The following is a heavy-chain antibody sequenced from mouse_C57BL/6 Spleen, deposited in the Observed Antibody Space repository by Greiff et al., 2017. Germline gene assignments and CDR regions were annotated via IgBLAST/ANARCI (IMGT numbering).Heavy chain of an antibody. CDR2: ISPGGDYI. J-gene: IGHJ4*01. D-gene: IGHD1-1*01. Sequence: EVMLVESGEGLVKPGGSLKLSCAASGFTFSSYAMSWVRQTPEKRLEWVAYISPGGDYIYYADTVKGRFTITRDNARNTLYLQMSSLKSEDTAMYYCTRGRITAVVADMDYWGQGTSVTVSS. CDR1: GFTFSSYA. CDR3: TRGRITAVVADMDY. V-gene: IGHV5-9-1*02.